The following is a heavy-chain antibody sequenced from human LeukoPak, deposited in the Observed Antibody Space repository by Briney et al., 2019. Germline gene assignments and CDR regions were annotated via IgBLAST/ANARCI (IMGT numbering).Heavy chain of an antibody. V-gene: IGHV3-23*01. D-gene: IGHD3-3*01. Sequence: RSGGSLKLSCAASGFTFSSYAMSWVRQAPGKGLEWVSGISGSGDSTYYADSVKGRFTISRDNSKNTLYLQMNSLRAEDTAVYYCARVRFEDYDFWSAQPGSYYYYGMDVWGQGTTVTVSS. J-gene: IGHJ6*02. CDR1: GFTFSSYA. CDR3: ARVRFEDYDFWSAQPGSYYYYGMDV. CDR2: ISGSGDST.